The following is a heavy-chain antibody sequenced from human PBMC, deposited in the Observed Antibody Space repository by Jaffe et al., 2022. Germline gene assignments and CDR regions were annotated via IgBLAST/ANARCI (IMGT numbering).Heavy chain of an antibody. J-gene: IGHJ5*02. V-gene: IGHV7-4-1*02. D-gene: IGHD3-10*01. Sequence: QVQLVQSGSELKKPGASVKVSCKASGYTFTSYAMNWVRQAPGQGLEWMGWINTNTGNPTYAQGFTGRFVFSLDTSVSTAYLQISSLKAEDTAVYYCARADRATMVQGVIITLTPRFDPWGQGTLVTVSS. CDR2: INTNTGNP. CDR3: ARADRATMVQGVIITLTPRFDP. CDR1: GYTFTSYA.